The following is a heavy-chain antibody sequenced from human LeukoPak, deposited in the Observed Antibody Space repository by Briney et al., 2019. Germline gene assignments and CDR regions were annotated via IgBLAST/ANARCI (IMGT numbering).Heavy chain of an antibody. J-gene: IGHJ5*02. V-gene: IGHV4-34*01. Sequence: SETLSLNCAVYGGSFSGYYWSWIRQPPGKGLEWIGEINHSGSTNYNPSLKSRVTISVDTSKNQFSLKLSSVTAADTAVYYCARTGRYYYDSSGLSFDPWGQGTLVTVSS. CDR2: INHSGST. D-gene: IGHD3-22*01. CDR3: ARTGRYYYDSSGLSFDP. CDR1: GGSFSGYY.